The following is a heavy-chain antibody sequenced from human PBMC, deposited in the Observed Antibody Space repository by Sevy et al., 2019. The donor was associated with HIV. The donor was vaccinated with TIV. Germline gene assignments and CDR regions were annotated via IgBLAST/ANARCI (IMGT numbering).Heavy chain of an antibody. Sequence: GGSPRLSCAASGFTSNNFWLHWVRQAPGKGLVWVSRINSDGESTGYADFVKGRFTISRDNAKNTAYLQMNSLRADDTAIYYCARGTRGVVDSWGQGTLVTVSS. CDR2: INSDGEST. CDR3: ARGTRGVVDS. CDR1: GFTSNNFW. J-gene: IGHJ4*02. V-gene: IGHV3-74*01. D-gene: IGHD3-10*01.